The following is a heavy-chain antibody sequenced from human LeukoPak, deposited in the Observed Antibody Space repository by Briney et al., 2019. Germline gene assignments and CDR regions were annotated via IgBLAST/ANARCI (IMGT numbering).Heavy chain of an antibody. CDR3: ARGHYDLNT. D-gene: IGHD3-3*01. J-gene: IGHJ5*02. V-gene: IGHV4-59*08. CDR1: GGSISSNY. Sequence: SETLSLTCTVSGGSISSNYWSWIRQPPGKGLEWIGWIYYSGSTTYNPSLKSRVTISLDTSNNQFSLTLTSVTAADTAVYYCARGHYDLNTWGQGTLVTVSS. CDR2: IYYSGST.